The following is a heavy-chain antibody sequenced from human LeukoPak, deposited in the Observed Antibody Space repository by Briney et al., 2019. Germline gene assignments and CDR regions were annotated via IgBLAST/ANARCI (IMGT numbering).Heavy chain of an antibody. CDR1: GGSISSSSYY. Sequence: PSETLSLTCTVSGGSISSSSYYWGWIRQPPGKGLEWIGSIYYSGSTYYNPSLKSRVTISVDTSKNQFSLKLSSVTAADTAVYYCARVSDSSGWYAWWFDPWGQGTLVTVSS. J-gene: IGHJ5*02. CDR3: ARVSDSSGWYAWWFDP. D-gene: IGHD6-19*01. V-gene: IGHV4-39*07. CDR2: IYYSGST.